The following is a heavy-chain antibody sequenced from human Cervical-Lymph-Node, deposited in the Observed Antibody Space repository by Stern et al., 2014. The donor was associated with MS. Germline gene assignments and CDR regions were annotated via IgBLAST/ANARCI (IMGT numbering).Heavy chain of an antibody. CDR1: GFTFRNAW. D-gene: IGHD1-26*01. Sequence: EDQLVESGGGLVKPGGSLRLSCAASGFTFRNAWMTWIRQAPGKGLEWVGRIKRKTDGGKTDYAAPVKGRFTISRDDSKNTLYLQMNSLKTEDTAVYYCTTLDRSYPYYYYGMDVWGQGTTVTVSS. J-gene: IGHJ6*02. CDR2: IKRKTDGGKT. V-gene: IGHV3-15*01. CDR3: TTLDRSYPYYYYGMDV.